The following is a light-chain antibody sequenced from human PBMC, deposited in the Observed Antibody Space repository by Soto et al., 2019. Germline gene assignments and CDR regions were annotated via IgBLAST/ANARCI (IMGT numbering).Light chain of an antibody. CDR3: QQRHIWPIT. V-gene: IGKV3-11*01. CDR2: DAY. CDR1: QSFRGL. J-gene: IGKJ5*01. Sequence: EVVLTQSPVTLSLSPGEIATLSCRASQSFRGLLAWYQQKPGQAPRLLIYDAYNRATGIPPRFSSSRSGTDFTLNIRSLEHEHSALYYYQQRHIWPITFGQRTRLEIK.